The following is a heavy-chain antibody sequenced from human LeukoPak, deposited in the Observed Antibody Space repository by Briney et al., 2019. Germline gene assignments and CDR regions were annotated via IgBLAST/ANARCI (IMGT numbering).Heavy chain of an antibody. D-gene: IGHD2-15*01. V-gene: IGHV4-59*12. J-gene: IGHJ4*02. Sequence: SETLSLTCTVSGGSISSYYWSWIRQPPGKGLEWIGYIYYSGSTNYNPSLKSRVTISVDTSKKQFSLKLSSVTAADTAVYYCARPYCSAGNCYSNFDSWGQGTLVTVSS. CDR1: GGSISSYY. CDR3: ARPYCSAGNCYSNFDS. CDR2: IYYSGST.